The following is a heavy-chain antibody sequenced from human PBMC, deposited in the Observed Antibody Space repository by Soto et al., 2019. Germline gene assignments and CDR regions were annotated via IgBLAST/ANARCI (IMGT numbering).Heavy chain of an antibody. D-gene: IGHD1-26*01. CDR1: GFSLSTSGVG. CDR2: IYGDDDK. Sequence: QITLKESGPTLVKPTQTLTLTCTFSGFSLSTSGVGVGWIRQPPGKALEWLALIYGDDDKRYSPSLKSRLTITKDTSKNQVVLTMTNMDPVDTATYYCAHRVGATRMYYFDYWGQGTLVTVSS. CDR3: AHRVGATRMYYFDY. J-gene: IGHJ4*02. V-gene: IGHV2-5*02.